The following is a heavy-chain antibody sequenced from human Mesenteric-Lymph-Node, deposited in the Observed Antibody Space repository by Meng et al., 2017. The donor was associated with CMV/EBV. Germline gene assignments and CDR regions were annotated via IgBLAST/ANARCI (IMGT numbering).Heavy chain of an antibody. CDR3: AKDLGNYYWYGLDV. CDR2: MHEGGREI. Sequence: GGSLRLSCEASGFIFSGFTMSWVRQAPGKGLEWVANMHEGGREISYADSVKGRFTISRDNAKNSLYLQMNSLTTGDTAVYYCAKDLGNYYWYGLDVWGQGTTVTVSS. J-gene: IGHJ6*02. CDR1: GFIFSGFT. D-gene: IGHD3-10*01. V-gene: IGHV3-7*01.